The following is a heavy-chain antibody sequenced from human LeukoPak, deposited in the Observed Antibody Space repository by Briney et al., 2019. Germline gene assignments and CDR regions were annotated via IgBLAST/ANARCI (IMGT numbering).Heavy chain of an antibody. CDR3: ARVTLWGSGSYLAYYYMDV. V-gene: IGHV3-48*01. J-gene: IGHJ6*03. Sequence: PGGSLRLSCAASGFTFNSETMNWVRQAPGKGLEWVSYISSGGNTIYYADSVKGRFTISRDNAKNSLYLQMNSLRAEGTAVYYCARVTLWGSGSYLAYYYMDVWGKGTTVTVSS. D-gene: IGHD3-10*01. CDR2: ISSGGNTI. CDR1: GFTFNSET.